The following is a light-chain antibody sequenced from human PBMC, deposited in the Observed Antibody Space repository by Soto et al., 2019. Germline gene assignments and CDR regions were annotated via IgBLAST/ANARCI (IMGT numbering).Light chain of an antibody. V-gene: IGKV3-11*01. CDR2: DTS. Sequence: ESVLTQSPGTLSLSPGERATLSCRASQTVSNKLAWYQHKPGQAPRLLIYDTSNRATGIPARFSGSGSGTDFTLTISRLEPEDFAVYYCHQRKSWPRTFGQGTKVDIK. CDR1: QTVSNK. CDR3: HQRKSWPRT. J-gene: IGKJ1*01.